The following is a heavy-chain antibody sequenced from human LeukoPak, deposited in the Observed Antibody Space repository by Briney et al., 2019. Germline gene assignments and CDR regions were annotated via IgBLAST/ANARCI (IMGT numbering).Heavy chain of an antibody. CDR2: INPNSGGT. D-gene: IGHD3-16*01. Sequence: ASVNVSCKASGYTFTGYYMHWVRPAPGQGLEWMGWINPNSGGTNYAQKFQGRVTMTRDTSIRTAYMELSRLRSDDTAVYYCARFGEILGAFDIWGQGTMVTVSS. V-gene: IGHV1-2*02. CDR3: ARFGEILGAFDI. CDR1: GYTFTGYY. J-gene: IGHJ3*02.